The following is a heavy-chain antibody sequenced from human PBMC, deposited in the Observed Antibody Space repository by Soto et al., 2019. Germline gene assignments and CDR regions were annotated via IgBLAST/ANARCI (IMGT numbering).Heavy chain of an antibody. CDR1: GGSISSYY. CDR3: ARRVLRFLEWSPPDV. J-gene: IGHJ6*04. V-gene: IGHV4-34*01. D-gene: IGHD3-3*01. CDR2: INHSGST. Sequence: SETLSLTCTVSGGSISSYYWSWIRQPPGKGLEWIGEINHSGSTNYNPSLKSRVTISVDTSKNQFSLKLSSVTAADTAVYYCARRVLRFLEWSPPDVWGKGTTVTVSS.